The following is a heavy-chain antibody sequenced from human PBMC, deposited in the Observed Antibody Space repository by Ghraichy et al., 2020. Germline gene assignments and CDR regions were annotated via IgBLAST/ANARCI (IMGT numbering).Heavy chain of an antibody. J-gene: IGHJ5*02. Sequence: SETLSLTCAVYGGSFSGYYWSWIRQPPGNGLEWIGEINHSGNTNYNPSLKSRVIISVDTSKNQFSLKLTSVTASDTAVYYCVRGRVSRMVRGVIISRQFNPWGQGTLVTVSS. CDR2: INHSGNT. D-gene: IGHD3-10*01. V-gene: IGHV4-34*01. CDR1: GGSFSGYY. CDR3: VRGRVSRMVRGVIISRQFNP.